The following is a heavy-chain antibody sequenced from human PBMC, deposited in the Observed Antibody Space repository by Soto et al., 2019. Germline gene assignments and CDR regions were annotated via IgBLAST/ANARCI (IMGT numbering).Heavy chain of an antibody. J-gene: IGHJ4*02. CDR1: GFTFSSYA. CDR3: AKDHYDYIWGSYRYPHYFDY. CDR2: ISGSGGST. D-gene: IGHD3-16*02. V-gene: IGHV3-23*01. Sequence: GGSLRLSCAASGFTFSSYAMSWVRQAPGKGLEWVSAISGSGGSTYYADSVKGRFTISRDNSKNTLYLQMNSLRAEDTAVYYCAKDHYDYIWGSYRYPHYFDYWGQGTLVTVSS.